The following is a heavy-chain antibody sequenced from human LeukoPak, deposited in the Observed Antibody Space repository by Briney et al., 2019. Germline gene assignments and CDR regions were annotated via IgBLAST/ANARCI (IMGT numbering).Heavy chain of an antibody. CDR2: IIPIFGKT. CDR3: ARGGYCTGGSCFEYYYYYMDV. Sequence: SVKVSCKASGGTFSTYAIDWVRQAPGQGPEWMGRIIPIFGKTNYAQKLKGRVTITADKSTNTAYMELSSLRSEDTAVYFCARGGYCTGGSCFEYYYYYMDVWGKGTTVTVSS. D-gene: IGHD2-15*01. CDR1: GGTFSTYA. V-gene: IGHV1-69*04. J-gene: IGHJ6*03.